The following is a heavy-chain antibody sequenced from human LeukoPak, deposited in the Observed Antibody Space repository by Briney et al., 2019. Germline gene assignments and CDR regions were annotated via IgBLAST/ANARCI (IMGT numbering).Heavy chain of an antibody. Sequence: GGSLRLSCAASGFTFSNAWMSWVRQAPGKGLEWVGRIKSKTDGGTTDYAAPVKGRFTISRDDSKNTLYLQMNSLKTEDTAVYYCTREAAARRSDYWGQGTLVTVSS. CDR2: IKSKTDGGTT. CDR3: TREAAARRSDY. V-gene: IGHV3-15*01. CDR1: GFTFSNAW. D-gene: IGHD2-2*01. J-gene: IGHJ4*02.